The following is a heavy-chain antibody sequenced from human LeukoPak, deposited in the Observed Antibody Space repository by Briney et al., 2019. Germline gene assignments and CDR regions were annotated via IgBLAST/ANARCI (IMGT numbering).Heavy chain of an antibody. J-gene: IGHJ6*02. Sequence: SETLSLTCTVSGGSISSGGYYWSWIRQHPGKGLEWIGYIYYSGSTYYNPSLKSRVTISVDTSKNQFSLKLSSVTAADTAVYYCARDLPIYGMDVWGQGTTDTVSS. V-gene: IGHV4-31*03. CDR2: IYYSGST. CDR1: GGSISSGGYY. CDR3: ARDLPIYGMDV.